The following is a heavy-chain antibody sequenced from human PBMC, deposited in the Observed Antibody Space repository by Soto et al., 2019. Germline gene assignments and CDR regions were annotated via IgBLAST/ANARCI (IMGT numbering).Heavy chain of an antibody. CDR1: GGTFSSYA. CDR3: ANRAAALRSYYFDY. D-gene: IGHD6-6*01. V-gene: IGHV1-69*13. CDR2: IIPIFGTA. Sequence: VASVKVSCKASGGTFSSYAISWVRQAPGQGLEWMGGIIPIFGTANYAQKFQGRVTITADESTSTAYMELSSLRSEDTAVYYCANRAAALRSYYFDYWGQGTLVTVLL. J-gene: IGHJ4*02.